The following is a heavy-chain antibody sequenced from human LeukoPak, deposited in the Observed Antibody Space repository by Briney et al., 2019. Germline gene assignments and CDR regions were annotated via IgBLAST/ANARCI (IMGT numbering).Heavy chain of an antibody. V-gene: IGHV3-23*01. CDR3: AKGVVAAIMAY. J-gene: IGHJ4*02. D-gene: IGHD2-15*01. CDR2: ISGSGGST. Sequence: GGSLRLSCVASGFSFSSYAMSWVRQAPGKGLEWVSAISGSGGSTYYADSVKGRFTISRDNSKNTLYLQMNSLRAEDTAVYYCAKGVVAAIMAYWGQGTLVTVSS. CDR1: GFSFSSYA.